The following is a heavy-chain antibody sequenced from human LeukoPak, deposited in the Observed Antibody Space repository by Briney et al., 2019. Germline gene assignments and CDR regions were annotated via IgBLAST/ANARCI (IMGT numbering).Heavy chain of an antibody. CDR3: TRNSGWYGLS. J-gene: IGHJ1*01. V-gene: IGHV3-23*01. Sequence: GGSLRLSCTVSGFTLSSYEMSWIRQAPGKGLEWVSSIDYDGGSGHYADSVKGRFTISRDNSSNTLFLHLNSLRGEDTAVYYCTRNSGWYGLSWGQGTLVTVSS. CDR2: IDYDGGSG. CDR1: GFTLSSYE. D-gene: IGHD6-19*01.